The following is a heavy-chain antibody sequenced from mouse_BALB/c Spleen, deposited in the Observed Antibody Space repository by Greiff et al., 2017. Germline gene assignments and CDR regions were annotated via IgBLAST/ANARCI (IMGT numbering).Heavy chain of an antibody. CDR1: GFNFNDTD. CDR2: IDPASGNT. CDR3: ARCPYYYGSGHLAY. V-gene: IGHV14-3*02. D-gene: IGHD1-1*01. J-gene: IGHJ3*01. Sequence: EVQLQQSGADLVKPGASLKFSCTASGFNFNDTDMHWVQQRPEQGLEWIGRIDPASGNTKYDPKFQGKDTITADTSSNTAYLQLSSLTSEDTAVYYCARCPYYYGSGHLAYWGQGTLVTVSA.